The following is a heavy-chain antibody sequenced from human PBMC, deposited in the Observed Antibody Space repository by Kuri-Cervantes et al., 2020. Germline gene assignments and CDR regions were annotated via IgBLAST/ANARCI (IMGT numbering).Heavy chain of an antibody. CDR3: ARDKGGGTMVRGVINPIDY. V-gene: IGHV3-48*04. CDR2: ISWNSGSI. CDR1: GFTFSSYG. D-gene: IGHD3-10*01. Sequence: GESLKISCAASGFTFSSYGMHWVRQAPGKGLEWVSGISWNSGSIGYADSVKGRFTISRDNAKNSLYLQMNSLRAEDTAVYYCARDKGGGTMVRGVINPIDYWGQGTLVTVSS. J-gene: IGHJ4*02.